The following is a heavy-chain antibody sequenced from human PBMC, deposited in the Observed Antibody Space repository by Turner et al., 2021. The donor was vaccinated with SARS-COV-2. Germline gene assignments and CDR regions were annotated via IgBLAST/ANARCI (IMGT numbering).Heavy chain of an antibody. CDR2: IWYDGSNK. D-gene: IGHD1-26*01. CDR1: GLTFSSFG. CDR3: AREVSGSYWPFDY. Sequence: QVQLVESGGGVVQPGRSLRLSCAASGLTFSSFGMHWVRQAPGKGLEWVAVIWYDGSNKYYADSVKGRFTISRDNSKNTLYLQMNSLRAEDTAVYYCAREVSGSYWPFDYWGQGTLVTVSS. V-gene: IGHV3-33*01. J-gene: IGHJ4*02.